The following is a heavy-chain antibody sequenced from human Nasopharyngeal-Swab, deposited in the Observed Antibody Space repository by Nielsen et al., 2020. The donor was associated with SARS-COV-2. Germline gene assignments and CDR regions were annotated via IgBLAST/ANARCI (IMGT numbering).Heavy chain of an antibody. J-gene: IGHJ6*02. V-gene: IGHV1-8*03. Sequence: ASVKVSCKASGSTFTSYDINWVRQAPGQGLEWMGWMNPNSGNTGYAQKFQGRVTITRNTSISTAYMELSSLRSEDTAVYYCARVYCSSTSCFYGMDVWGQGTTVTVSS. CDR1: GSTFTSYD. D-gene: IGHD2-2*01. CDR2: MNPNSGNT. CDR3: ARVYCSSTSCFYGMDV.